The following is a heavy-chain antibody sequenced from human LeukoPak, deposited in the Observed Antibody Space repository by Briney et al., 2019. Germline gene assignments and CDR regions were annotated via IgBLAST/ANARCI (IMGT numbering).Heavy chain of an antibody. CDR3: ARDFGDYYESSGYDPDY. D-gene: IGHD3-22*01. V-gene: IGHV1-2*06. CDR1: GYTFTGYY. J-gene: IGHJ4*02. Sequence: ASVKVSCKASGYTFTGYYMHWVRQAPGQGLEWMGRINPNSGGTSYAQKFQGRVTMTRDTSISTAYMELSRLRSDDTAVYYCARDFGDYYESSGYDPDYWGQGTLVTVSS. CDR2: INPNSGGT.